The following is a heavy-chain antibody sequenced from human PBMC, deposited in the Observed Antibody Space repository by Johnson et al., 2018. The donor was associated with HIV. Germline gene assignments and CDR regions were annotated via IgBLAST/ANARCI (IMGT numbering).Heavy chain of an antibody. CDR3: VREELEPDVFDI. CDR2: ISYDGTNN. Sequence: VQLVESGGGVVQPGLSLRLSCAASGFTFSSYAMHWVRPAPGKGLEWVALISYDGTNNYSAASVKGRFTISRANSKNTLYLQMNSLRAEDTAVYDCVREELEPDVFDIWGQGTMVTVSS. D-gene: IGHD1-1*01. CDR1: GFTFSSYA. J-gene: IGHJ3*02. V-gene: IGHV3-30-3*01.